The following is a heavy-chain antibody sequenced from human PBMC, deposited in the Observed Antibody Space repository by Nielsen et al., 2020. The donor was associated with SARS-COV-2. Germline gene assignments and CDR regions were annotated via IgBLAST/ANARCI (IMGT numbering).Heavy chain of an antibody. D-gene: IGHD6-6*01. CDR1: GFTFSSYA. CDR2: IWYDGSNK. CDR3: ARDGYSSSFWRVFDY. J-gene: IGHJ4*02. V-gene: IGHV3-33*08. Sequence: GGSLRLSCAASGFTFSSYAMSWVRQAPGKGLEWVAVIWYDGSNKYYADSVKGRFTISRDNAKNSLYLQMNSLRDEDTAVYYCARDGYSSSFWRVFDYWGQGTLVTVSS.